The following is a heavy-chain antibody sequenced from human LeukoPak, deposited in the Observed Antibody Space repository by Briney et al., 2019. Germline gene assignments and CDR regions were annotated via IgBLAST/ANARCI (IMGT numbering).Heavy chain of an antibody. CDR1: GDSISSSSYY. D-gene: IGHD1-26*01. CDR2: IYYSGIT. J-gene: IGHJ3*02. V-gene: IGHV4-39*01. Sequence: PSETLSLTCTVSGDSISSSSYYCGWIRQPPGKGLEWIGSIYYSGITYYKSSLKSRVTISVDTSKDQFSLRLTSVTAADTAVYYCARHSLILAWGSYPGAFDIWGQGTMVTVSS. CDR3: ARHSLILAWGSYPGAFDI.